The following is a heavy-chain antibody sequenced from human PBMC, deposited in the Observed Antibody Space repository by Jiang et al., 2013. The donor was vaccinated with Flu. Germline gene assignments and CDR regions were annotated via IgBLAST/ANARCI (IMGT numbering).Heavy chain of an antibody. CDR1: GGSISSTNYY. J-gene: IGHJ6*03. V-gene: IGHV4-39*01. CDR3: ARHADYSYYYMDV. D-gene: IGHD6-13*01. CDR2: IYYTGTT. Sequence: GLVKPSETLSLTCTVSGGSISSTNYYWGWIRQPPGKGLDWIGSIYYTGTTYYNPSLKSRVTISVDTSKNQFSLKLSSVTAADTALYYCARHADYSYYYMDVWGKGTTVTVSS.